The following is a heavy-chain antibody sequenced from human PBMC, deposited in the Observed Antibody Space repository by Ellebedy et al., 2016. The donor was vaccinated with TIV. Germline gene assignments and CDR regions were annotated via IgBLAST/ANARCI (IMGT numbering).Heavy chain of an antibody. CDR1: GFTFSSSA. CDR3: ARDLPFDY. J-gene: IGHJ4*02. D-gene: IGHD3-10*01. CDR2: ISGSGGGT. V-gene: IGHV3-23*01. Sequence: GESLKISXAASGFTFSSSAMSWVRQAPGKGLEWVSAISGSGGGTYFADSVKGRFTISRDNSKNTLYLQMNSLRAEDTAIYYCARDLPFDYWGQGTLVTVSS.